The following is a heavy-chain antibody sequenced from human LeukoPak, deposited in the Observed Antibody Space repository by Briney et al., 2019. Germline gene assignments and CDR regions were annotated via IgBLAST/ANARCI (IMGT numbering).Heavy chain of an antibody. CDR2: IYPGDSDT. Sequence: GESLKISCKGSGYSFTSYWIGWVRQLPGKGLEWMGIIYPGDSDTRYSPSFQGQVTISADKSISTAYLQWSSLKASDTAMYYCARPHYYDSSGYYFSAFDYWGQGTLVTVTS. V-gene: IGHV5-51*01. CDR1: GYSFTSYW. D-gene: IGHD3-22*01. J-gene: IGHJ4*02. CDR3: ARPHYYDSSGYYFSAFDY.